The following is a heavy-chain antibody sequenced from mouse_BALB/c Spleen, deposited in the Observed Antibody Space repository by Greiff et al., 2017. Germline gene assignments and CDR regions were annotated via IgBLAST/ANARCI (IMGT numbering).Heavy chain of an antibody. D-gene: IGHD2-3*01. CDR3: ARYDLYYFDY. Sequence: VHLVESGPELVKPGASVKMSCKASGYTFTDYVISWVKQRTGQGLEWIGEIYPGSGSTYYNEKFKGKATLTADKSSNTAYMQLSSLTSEDSAVYFCARYDLYYFDYWGQGTTLTVSS. J-gene: IGHJ2*01. CDR1: GYTFTDYV. V-gene: IGHV1-77*01. CDR2: IYPGSGST.